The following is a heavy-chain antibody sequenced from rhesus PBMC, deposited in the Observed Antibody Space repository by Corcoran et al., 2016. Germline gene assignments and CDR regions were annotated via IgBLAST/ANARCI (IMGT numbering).Heavy chain of an antibody. J-gene: IGHJ5-2*02. V-gene: IGHV4-165*02. CDR2: IGGSRGST. CDR3: ARDYGQYNSLDV. D-gene: IGHD4-29*01. CDR1: GGSISGYY. Sequence: QVQLQESGPGLVKPSETLSLTCAVSGGSISGYYRNWLRHPPGKGLEWFGYIGGSRGSTYYNPSLKSRVTISSDTSKNQFSLKLSSVTAADTAVYYCARDYGQYNSLDVWGRGVLVTVSS.